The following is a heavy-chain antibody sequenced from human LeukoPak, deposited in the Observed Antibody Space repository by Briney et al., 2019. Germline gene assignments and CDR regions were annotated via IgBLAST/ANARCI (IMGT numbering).Heavy chain of an antibody. J-gene: IGHJ6*02. CDR2: IYYSGST. D-gene: IGHD6-13*01. CDR3: ARDKEYSSRWGEDYGMDV. Sequence: SETLSLTCTVSGGSISSGDYYWSWIRQPPGKGLEWIGYIYYSGSTNYNPSLKSRVTISVDTSKNQFSLKLSSVTAADTAVYYCARDKEYSSRWGEDYGMDVWGQGTTVTVSS. CDR1: GGSISSGDYY. V-gene: IGHV4-61*08.